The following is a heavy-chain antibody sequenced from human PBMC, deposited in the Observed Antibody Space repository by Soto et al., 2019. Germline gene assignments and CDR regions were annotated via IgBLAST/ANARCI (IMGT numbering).Heavy chain of an antibody. V-gene: IGHV2-5*02. Sequence: SGPTLVQPTQTLTLTCTFSGFSLSTSGVGVGWIRQPPGKALEWLALIYWDDDKRYSPSLKSRLTITKDTSKNQVVLTMTNMDPVDTATYYCARKKLRFLEWLSFDYWGQGTLVTVSS. CDR1: GFSLSTSGVG. D-gene: IGHD3-3*01. CDR2: IYWDDDK. J-gene: IGHJ4*02. CDR3: ARKKLRFLEWLSFDY.